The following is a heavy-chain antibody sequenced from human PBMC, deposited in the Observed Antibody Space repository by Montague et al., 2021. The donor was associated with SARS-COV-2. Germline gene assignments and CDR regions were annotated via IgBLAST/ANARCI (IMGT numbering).Heavy chain of an antibody. CDR3: GRGRVTRAGFDY. CDR1: GYFIGTGYY. J-gene: IGHJ4*02. V-gene: IGHV4-38-2*02. CDR2: NYLHGNA. D-gene: IGHD2-21*02. Sequence: SETMSLTCSVSGYFIGTGYYWGWIRQSPGKGLEWIGSNYLHGNAYYNPSLNSRVTISLDTSNNQFSLRLTSVTTSDAAVYYCGRGRVTRAGFDYWGQGIRVIVSS.